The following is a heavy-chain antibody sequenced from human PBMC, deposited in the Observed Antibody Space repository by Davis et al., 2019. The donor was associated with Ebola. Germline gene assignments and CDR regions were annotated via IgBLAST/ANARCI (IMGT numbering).Heavy chain of an antibody. Sequence: AASVKVSCMASVYTFTSYGIRWVRHAPGQGLEWLGWISAYNGNTNYAQKLQGRVTMTTDTSTSTAYMELRSLRSDDTAVYYCARGQAAAGTFDYWGQGTLVTVSS. CDR2: ISAYNGNT. J-gene: IGHJ4*02. V-gene: IGHV1-18*01. D-gene: IGHD6-13*01. CDR3: ARGQAAAGTFDY. CDR1: VYTFTSYG.